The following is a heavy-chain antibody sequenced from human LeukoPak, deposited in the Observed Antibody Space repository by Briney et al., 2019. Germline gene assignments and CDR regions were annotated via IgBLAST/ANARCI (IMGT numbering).Heavy chain of an antibody. CDR1: EFTFNSYW. Sequence: GGSLRLSCAASEFTFNSYWMSWVRQAPGKGLEWVANIKQDGSEKYYVDSVKGRFTISRDNAKNSLYLQMNSLRAEDTAVYYCAREGSYGSGSYYSNWFDPWGQGTLVTVSS. V-gene: IGHV3-7*01. CDR2: IKQDGSEK. J-gene: IGHJ5*02. CDR3: AREGSYGSGSYYSNWFDP. D-gene: IGHD3-10*01.